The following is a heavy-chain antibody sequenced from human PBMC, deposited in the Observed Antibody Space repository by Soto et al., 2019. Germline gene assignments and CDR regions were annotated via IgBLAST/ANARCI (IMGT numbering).Heavy chain of an antibody. CDR3: ARDRGYSGFGNWFDP. V-gene: IGHV3-48*01. CDR1: GFTFSSYS. J-gene: IGHJ5*02. Sequence: GGSLRLSYAASGFTFSSYSMNWVRQAPGKGLEWVSYISSSSSTIYYADSVKGRFTISRDNAKNSLYLQMNSLRAEDTAVYYCARDRGYSGFGNWFDPWGQGTLVTVSS. CDR2: ISSSSSTI. D-gene: IGHD6-13*01.